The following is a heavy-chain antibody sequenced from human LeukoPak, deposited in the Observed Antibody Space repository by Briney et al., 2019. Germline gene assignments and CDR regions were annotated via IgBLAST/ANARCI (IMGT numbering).Heavy chain of an antibody. D-gene: IGHD3-16*01. CDR2: IYDSGST. Sequence: SETLSLTCTVSGGSISSYYWSWIRQPPEKGLEWIGYIYDSGSTNYNPSLKSRATISVDTSKNQFSLKLNSVTAADTAVYYCAIDRSLGELSFPAALDIWGQGTMVTVSS. CDR1: GGSISSYY. CDR3: AIDRSLGELSFPAALDI. V-gene: IGHV4-59*12. J-gene: IGHJ3*02.